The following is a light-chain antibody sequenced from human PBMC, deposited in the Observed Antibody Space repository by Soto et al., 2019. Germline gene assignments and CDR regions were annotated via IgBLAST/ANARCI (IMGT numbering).Light chain of an antibody. CDR2: GAS. V-gene: IGKV3-20*01. Sequence: ELVLTQSPGTLSLSPGARATLSCRASQSVSNNYLAWYQQKPGQAPRLLIYGASNRATGIPDRFIGSGSGTDFTLTISRLEPEDSAVDDCQQYGSSGTFGQGTKVDIK. CDR3: QQYGSSGT. CDR1: QSVSNNY. J-gene: IGKJ1*01.